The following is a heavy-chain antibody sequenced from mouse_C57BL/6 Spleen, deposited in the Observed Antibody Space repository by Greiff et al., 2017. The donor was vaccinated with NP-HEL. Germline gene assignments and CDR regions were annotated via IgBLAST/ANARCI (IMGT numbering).Heavy chain of an antibody. CDR2: INPSSGYT. CDR1: GYTFTSYW. J-gene: IGHJ4*01. D-gene: IGHD1-1*01. V-gene: IGHV1-7*01. CDR3: SRSGVTTVSYCYAMDY. Sequence: QVQLQQSGAELAKPGASVKLSCKASGYTFTSYWMHWVKQRPGQGLEWIGYINPSSGYTKYNQKFKDKATLTADKSSSTSYMQLSSLTSEDSAVYYCSRSGVTTVSYCYAMDYWGQGTSVTVSS.